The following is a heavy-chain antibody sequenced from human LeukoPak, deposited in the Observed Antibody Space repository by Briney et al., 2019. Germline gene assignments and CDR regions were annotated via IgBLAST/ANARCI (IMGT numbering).Heavy chain of an antibody. J-gene: IGHJ3*02. V-gene: IGHV3-30*18. CDR3: ANPNGLRGWPESNAFHI. CDR2: ISYDGSNK. Sequence: GGSLRLSCAASGFTFSSYGMHWVRQAPGKGLEWVAVISYDGSNKYYADSVKGRFTISRDNSKNTLYLQMNSLRAEDTAVYYCANPNGLRGWPESNAFHIWGQGTMVTVPS. D-gene: IGHD4-17*01. CDR1: GFTFSSYG.